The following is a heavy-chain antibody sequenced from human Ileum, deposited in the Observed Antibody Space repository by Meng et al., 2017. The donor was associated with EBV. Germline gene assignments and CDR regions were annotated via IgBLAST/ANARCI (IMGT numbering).Heavy chain of an antibody. D-gene: IGHD3-22*01. CDR2: SQHTEST. V-gene: IGHV4-4*02. Sequence: QVPLPEHGPGLVKASGTLPLTWAVSGGSISSSHWSTWVRQAPGKGLEWSWESQHTESTNYNTSIKSRVTISVDKSKNQCSLKLSSVTAADTAVYYCARESYSDSSGYYSLDYWGQGSLVTVSS. J-gene: IGHJ4*02. CDR1: GGSISSSHW. CDR3: ARESYSDSSGYYSLDY.